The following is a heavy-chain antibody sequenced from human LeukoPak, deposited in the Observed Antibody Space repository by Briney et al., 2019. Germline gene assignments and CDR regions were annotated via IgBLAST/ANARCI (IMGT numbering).Heavy chain of an antibody. Sequence: GGSLRLSCAASGFTFSSYGMHWVRQAPGKGLVWVSRINSDGSSISYADSVKGRFTISRDNAKNTLYLQMNSLRAEDTAVYYCARGAGGYSYNPFDYWGQGTLVPVSS. V-gene: IGHV3-74*01. D-gene: IGHD5-18*01. CDR2: INSDGSSI. CDR1: GFTFSSYG. J-gene: IGHJ4*02. CDR3: ARGAGGYSYNPFDY.